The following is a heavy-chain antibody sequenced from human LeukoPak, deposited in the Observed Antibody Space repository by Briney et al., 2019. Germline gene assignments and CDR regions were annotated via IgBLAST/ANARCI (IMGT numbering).Heavy chain of an antibody. Sequence: GGSLTLSCAASRFTFSNYAMSWVRQAPGKGLEWVSSIRDSAYRTYYADSVKGRFTISRDNSKNTLYLQMNSLRAEDTAVYYCAKGVVVVITPTMADYWGQGTLVTVSS. D-gene: IGHD3-22*01. CDR2: IRDSAYRT. CDR3: AKGVVVVITPTMADY. J-gene: IGHJ4*02. V-gene: IGHV3-23*01. CDR1: RFTFSNYA.